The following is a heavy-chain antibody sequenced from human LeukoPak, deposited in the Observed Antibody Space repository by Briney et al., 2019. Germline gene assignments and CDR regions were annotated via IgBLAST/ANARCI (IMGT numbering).Heavy chain of an antibody. CDR3: ARDRGIGVVIAKFDY. Sequence: GGSLTLSCAASGFTFSSYSMNWVRQAPGKGLEWVSSISSSSSYIYYADSVKGRFTISRDNAKNSLYLQMNSRRAEDTAVYYCARDRGIGVVIAKFDYWGQGTLVTVSS. V-gene: IGHV3-21*01. CDR2: ISSSSSYI. D-gene: IGHD2-21*01. J-gene: IGHJ4*02. CDR1: GFTFSSYS.